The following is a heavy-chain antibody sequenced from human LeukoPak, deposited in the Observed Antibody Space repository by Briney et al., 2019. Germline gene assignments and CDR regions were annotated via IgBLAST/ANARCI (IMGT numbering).Heavy chain of an antibody. CDR3: ARDRTSPSSGWEEFRVGYFDL. D-gene: IGHD6-19*01. Sequence: PGGSLRLSCTASGFPFSRYAMSWVRQAPGKGLEWVSSISSSSSYIYYADSVKGRFTISRDNAKNSLYLQMNSLRAEDTAVYYCARDRTSPSSGWEEFRVGYFDLWGCGTLVTVSS. CDR1: GFPFSRYA. CDR2: ISSSSSYI. V-gene: IGHV3-21*01. J-gene: IGHJ2*01.